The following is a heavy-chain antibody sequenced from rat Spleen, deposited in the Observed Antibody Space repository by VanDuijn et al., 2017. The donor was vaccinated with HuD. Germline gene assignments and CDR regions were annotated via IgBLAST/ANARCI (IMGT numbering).Heavy chain of an antibody. CDR2: IWGDGST. Sequence: QVQLKESGPGLVQPSQTLSLTCTVSGFSLSNYGVIWVRQPPGKGLEWMGVIWGDGSTDYNSALKSRLSISRDTSKSQVFLKMNSLQTEDIATYYCAREGYNNYWYFDFWGPGTMVTVSS. V-gene: IGHV2-13*01. J-gene: IGHJ1*01. CDR3: AREGYNNYWYFDF. D-gene: IGHD1-10*01. CDR1: GFSLSNYG.